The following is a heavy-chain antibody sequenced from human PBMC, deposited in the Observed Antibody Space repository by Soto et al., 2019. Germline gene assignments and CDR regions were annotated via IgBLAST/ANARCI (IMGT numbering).Heavy chain of an antibody. CDR1: GYTFTSYG. V-gene: IGHV1-18*01. CDR3: ARVGYCSGGSCYSRWFDP. J-gene: IGHJ5*02. Sequence: GASVKVSCKASGYTFTSYGISWVRQAPGQGLEWMGWISAYNGNTNYAQKLQGRVTMTTDTSTSTAYMELRSLRSDDTAVYYCARVGYCSGGSCYSRWFDPWGQGTLVTVSA. D-gene: IGHD2-15*01. CDR2: ISAYNGNT.